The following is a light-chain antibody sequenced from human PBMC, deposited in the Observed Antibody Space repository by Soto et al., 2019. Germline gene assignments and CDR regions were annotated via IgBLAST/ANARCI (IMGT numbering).Light chain of an antibody. CDR1: QSVCSSY. Sequence: DIVLTQSPATLSLSPGERATLSCGASQSVCSSYLAWYQQKPGLAPRLLIYDASSRATGIPDRFSGSGSGTDFTLTISRLEPEDFAVYYCQQYGSSSITFGQGTRLEIK. CDR2: DAS. CDR3: QQYGSSSIT. V-gene: IGKV3D-20*01. J-gene: IGKJ5*01.